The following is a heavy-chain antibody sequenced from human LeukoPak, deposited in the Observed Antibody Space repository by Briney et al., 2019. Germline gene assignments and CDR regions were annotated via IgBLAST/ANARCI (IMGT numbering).Heavy chain of an antibody. Sequence: PSQTLSLTCTVSGGSISSGGYYWSWIRQPPGKGLEWIGYISHSGTTYYNPSLRSGVTISVDTSKNQFSLKLSSVTAADTAVYYCARALSISARAYYFDYWGQGTLVTVSS. CDR1: GGSISSGGYY. CDR2: ISHSGTT. CDR3: ARALSISARAYYFDY. V-gene: IGHV4-30-2*01. J-gene: IGHJ4*02. D-gene: IGHD6-6*01.